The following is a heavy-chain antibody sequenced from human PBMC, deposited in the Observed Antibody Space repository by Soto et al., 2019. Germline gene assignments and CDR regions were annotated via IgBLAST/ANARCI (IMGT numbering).Heavy chain of an antibody. Sequence: PGGSLRLSCAASGFTFSSYAMSWVRQAPGKGLEWVSAISGSGGSTYYADSVKGRFTISRDNSKNTLYLQMSSLRAEDTAVYYCAKAKDSSSWYPVYFQHWGQGTLVTVSS. D-gene: IGHD6-13*01. J-gene: IGHJ1*01. V-gene: IGHV3-23*01. CDR1: GFTFSSYA. CDR3: AKAKDSSSWYPVYFQH. CDR2: ISGSGGST.